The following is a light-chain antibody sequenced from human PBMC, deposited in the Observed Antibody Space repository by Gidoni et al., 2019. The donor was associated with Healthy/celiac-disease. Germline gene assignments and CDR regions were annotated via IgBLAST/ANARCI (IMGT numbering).Light chain of an antibody. CDR2: DAS. J-gene: IGKJ2*01. CDR3: QQRSNWPYT. Sequence: EFVLTQSPATLSLSPGERATLACRASQSISSYLAWYQQKPGQAPRLLIYDASNSATGIPARFSGSGSGTGFTLTISSLEPEDFAVYYCQQRSNWPYTFGQGTKLEIK. V-gene: IGKV3-11*01. CDR1: QSISSY.